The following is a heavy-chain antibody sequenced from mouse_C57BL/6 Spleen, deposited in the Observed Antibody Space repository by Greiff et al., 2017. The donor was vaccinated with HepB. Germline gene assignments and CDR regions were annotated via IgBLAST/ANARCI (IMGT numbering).Heavy chain of an antibody. V-gene: IGHV1-81*01. CDR3: ARSRDYGIQYAMDY. CDR2: IYPRSGNT. J-gene: IGHJ4*01. D-gene: IGHD1-1*01. Sequence: QVQLQQSGAELARPGASVKLSCKASGYTFTSYGISWVKQSTGQGLEWIGEIYPRSGNTYYNEKFKGKATLTADKSSSTAYMELRSLTSEDSAVYFCARSRDYGIQYAMDYWGQGTSVTVSS. CDR1: GYTFTSYG.